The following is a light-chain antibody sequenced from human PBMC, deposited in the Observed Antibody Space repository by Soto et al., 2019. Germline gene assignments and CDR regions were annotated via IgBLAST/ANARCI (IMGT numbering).Light chain of an antibody. CDR2: FES. Sequence: DLLMTHSPSSVSASVGDRVTITCRASQGIGDRLAWYQQRPGKVPQLVVYFESTLPSGVPSRFSGSGSGTEFTLTISSLQPDDFATYYCQQYNSYSTFGQGTKVEIK. CDR3: QQYNSYST. J-gene: IGKJ1*01. CDR1: QGIGDR. V-gene: IGKV1-5*01.